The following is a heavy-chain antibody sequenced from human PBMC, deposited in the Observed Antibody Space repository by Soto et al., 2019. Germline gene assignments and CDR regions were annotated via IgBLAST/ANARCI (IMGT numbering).Heavy chain of an antibody. CDR3: AKCDSSSWYNLVFCY. CDR1: GFTFSSYA. J-gene: IGHJ4*01. CDR2: ISGSGGST. D-gene: IGHD6-13*01. Sequence: EVQLLESGGGLVQPGGSMRLSCAASGFTFSSYAMSWVRQAPGKGLEWVSAISGSGGSTYYADSVKGRFTISSENSKNTLYLQMNSLRAEDTAVYYCAKCDSSSWYNLVFCYWGHGTLVTVSS. V-gene: IGHV3-23*01.